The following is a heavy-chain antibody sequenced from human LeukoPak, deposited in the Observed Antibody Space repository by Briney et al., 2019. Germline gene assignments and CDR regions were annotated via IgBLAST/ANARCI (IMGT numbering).Heavy chain of an antibody. CDR1: GFTLSYYW. CDR3: AKGIGTIFGVVRYFDY. Sequence: PGGSLRLSCAASGFTLSYYWMSWVRQAPGKGLEWVSAISGSGGSTYYADSVKGRFTISRDNSKNTLYLQMNSLRAEDTAVYYCAKGIGTIFGVVRYFDYWGQGTLVTVSS. J-gene: IGHJ4*02. V-gene: IGHV3-23*01. CDR2: ISGSGGST. D-gene: IGHD3-3*01.